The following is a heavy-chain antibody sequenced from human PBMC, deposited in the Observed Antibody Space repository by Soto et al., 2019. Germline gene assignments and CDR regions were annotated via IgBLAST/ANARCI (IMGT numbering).Heavy chain of an antibody. J-gene: IGHJ6*02. CDR2: IYYSGST. Sequence: QVQLQESGPGLVKPSQTLSLTCTVSGGAIRSGDHYWTWIRQHPGKGLEWIGYIYYSGSTYYNPSLKSRVTLSLDTSKNQFSLKLSSVTAADTAVYYCARGEYQLLGSYGMDVWGQGTTVTVSS. CDR3: ARGEYQLLGSYGMDV. V-gene: IGHV4-31*03. CDR1: GGAIRSGDHY. D-gene: IGHD2-2*01.